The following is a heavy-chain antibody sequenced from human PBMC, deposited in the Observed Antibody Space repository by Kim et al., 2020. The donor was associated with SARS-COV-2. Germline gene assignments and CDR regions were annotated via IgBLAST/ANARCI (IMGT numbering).Heavy chain of an antibody. V-gene: IGHV3-49*04. CDR1: GFTFSDYA. Sequence: GGSLRLSCTASGFTFSDYAMSWVRQAPGKGLEWVGFIRSKAYGGTTAYAASVKGRFTISRDDTKSIPYLQMNSLKTEDTAVYYCTRVGYGESKYYYYGMDVWGQGTTVTVSS. CDR3: TRVGYGESKYYYYGMDV. D-gene: IGHD3-10*01. J-gene: IGHJ6*02. CDR2: IRSKAYGGTT.